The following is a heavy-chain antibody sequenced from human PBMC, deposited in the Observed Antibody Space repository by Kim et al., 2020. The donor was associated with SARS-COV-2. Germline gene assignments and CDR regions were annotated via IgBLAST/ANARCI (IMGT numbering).Heavy chain of an antibody. CDR2: INHSGST. D-gene: IGHD3-9*01. Sequence: SETLSLTCAVYGGSFSGYYWSWIRQPPGKGLEWIGEINHSGSTNYNPSLKSRVTISVDTSKNQFSLKLSSVTTADTAVYYCARVGPHYDILTHWFDPWGQGTLVTVSS. V-gene: IGHV4-34*01. CDR1: GGSFSGYY. CDR3: ARVGPHYDILTHWFDP. J-gene: IGHJ5*02.